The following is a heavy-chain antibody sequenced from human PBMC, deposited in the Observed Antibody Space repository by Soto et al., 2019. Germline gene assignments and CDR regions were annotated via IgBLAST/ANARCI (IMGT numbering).Heavy chain of an antibody. CDR3: ARYCSGGSCYLDP. D-gene: IGHD2-15*01. J-gene: IGHJ5*02. CDR2: IYYSGST. Sequence: SETLSLTCTVSGGSISSYYWIWIRQPPGKGLEWIGYIYYSGSTNYNPSLKSRVTISVDTSKNQFSLKLSSVTAADTAVYYCARYCSGGSCYLDPWGQGTLVTVSS. V-gene: IGHV4-59*01. CDR1: GGSISSYY.